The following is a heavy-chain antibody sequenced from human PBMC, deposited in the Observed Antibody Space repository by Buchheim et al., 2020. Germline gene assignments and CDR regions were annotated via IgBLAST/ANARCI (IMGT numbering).Heavy chain of an antibody. CDR2: ISRSGDTT. V-gene: IGHV3-23*01. Sequence: EAQLLESGGGLVQPGGSLRLSCAVSGFTFSNSAMTWVRQAPGKGLEWVSAISRSGDTTYYADSVMGRFTISRDTSINTPYLQMNSLRVDDTAVYYCAKEEVPNDYWGLGT. J-gene: IGHJ4*02. CDR1: GFTFSNSA. CDR3: AKEEVPNDY.